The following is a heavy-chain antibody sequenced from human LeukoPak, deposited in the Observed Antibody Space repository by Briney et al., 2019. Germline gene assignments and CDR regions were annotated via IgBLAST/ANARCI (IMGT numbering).Heavy chain of an antibody. D-gene: IGHD6-13*01. J-gene: IGHJ6*03. Sequence: ASVKVSCKASGYTFTSYDINWVRQATGQGLEWMGWMNPNSGNTGYAQKFQGRVTMTRNTSISTAYMELGSLRSEDTAVYYCARILVSIAAAGDYYYMDVWGKGTTVTVSS. CDR3: ARILVSIAAAGDYYYMDV. V-gene: IGHV1-8*01. CDR2: MNPNSGNT. CDR1: GYTFTSYD.